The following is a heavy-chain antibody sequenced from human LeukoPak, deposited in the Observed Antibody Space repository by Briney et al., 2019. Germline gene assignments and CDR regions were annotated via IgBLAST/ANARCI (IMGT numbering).Heavy chain of an antibody. V-gene: IGHV3-23*01. D-gene: IGHD3-10*01. CDR2: ISGSGSST. Sequence: PGGSLRLSCAASGFTFSNYAMSWVRQAPGKGLEGVSDISGSGSSTYYAGSVKGRFTISRDNSKNTLYLKMNSLSAKDTAVYYCAKGARGTYALDIWGQGTMVTVSS. J-gene: IGHJ3*02. CDR3: AKGARGTYALDI. CDR1: GFTFSNYA.